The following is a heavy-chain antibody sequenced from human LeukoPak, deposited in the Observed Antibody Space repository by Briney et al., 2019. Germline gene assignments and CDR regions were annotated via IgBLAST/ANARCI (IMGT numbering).Heavy chain of an antibody. Sequence: ASVKVSCKASGYSFTNYAMNWVRQAPGQRLEWMGWINAGNGNTKYSQKFQDRVTITRDTSASTAYMELSSLKSEDTAVYYCARGILWFGELSSLGYWGQGTLVTVSS. CDR1: GYSFTNYA. CDR3: ARGILWFGELSSLGY. CDR2: INAGNGNT. V-gene: IGHV1-3*01. D-gene: IGHD3-10*01. J-gene: IGHJ4*02.